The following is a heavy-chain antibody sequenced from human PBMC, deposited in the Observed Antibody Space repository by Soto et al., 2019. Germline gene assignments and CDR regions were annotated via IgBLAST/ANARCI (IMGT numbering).Heavy chain of an antibody. J-gene: IGHJ5*02. CDR1: GGSMSSYY. Sequence: SGTLSLSCTVSGGSMSSYYWTWIRQPAGKGLEWIGRVYSSGGTHYNPSLKSRVTISLDTSKDQFSLRLLSVTDADTAVYYCARGQRFSDWFDPWGQGTLVTVSS. D-gene: IGHD3-3*01. V-gene: IGHV4-4*07. CDR2: VYSSGGT. CDR3: ARGQRFSDWFDP.